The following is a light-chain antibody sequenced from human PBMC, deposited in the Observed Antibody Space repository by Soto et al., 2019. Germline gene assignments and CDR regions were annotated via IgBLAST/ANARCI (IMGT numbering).Light chain of an antibody. CDR3: QQSYSTPLT. CDR1: QSIRSY. J-gene: IGKJ4*01. CDR2: SAS. V-gene: IGKV1-39*01. Sequence: DIQMTQSPSSLSASVGDRVTITCRANQSIRSYLNWFQQKQRNAHKLLIYSASNLQSGVPSRLSGSGSGTDFTLTISSLLPEDFATYYCQQSYSTPLTFGGGTKVEIK.